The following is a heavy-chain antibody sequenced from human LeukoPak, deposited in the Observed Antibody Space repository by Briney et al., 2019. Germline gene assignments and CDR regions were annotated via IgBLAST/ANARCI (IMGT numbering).Heavy chain of an antibody. V-gene: IGHV4-34*01. D-gene: IGHD3-3*01. J-gene: IGHJ6*03. CDR2: INHSGST. Sequence: SETLSLTCAVYGVSFSGYYWSWIRQPPGKGLEWIGEINHSGSTNYNPSLKSRVTISVDTSKNQFSLKLSSVTAADTAVYYCARGIDRYYDFWSGYYTPQDYYYYMDVWGKGTTVTVSS. CDR1: GVSFSGYY. CDR3: ARGIDRYYDFWSGYYTPQDYYYYMDV.